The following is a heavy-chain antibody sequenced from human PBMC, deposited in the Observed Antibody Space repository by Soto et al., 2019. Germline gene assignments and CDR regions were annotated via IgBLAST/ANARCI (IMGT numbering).Heavy chain of an antibody. CDR3: ARDLSSSVDS. J-gene: IGHJ5*01. CDR1: GFTFSSYA. V-gene: IGHV3-21*01. Sequence: GGSLRLSCAASGFTFSSYAMTWVRLAPGKGLQWVSSITGSGSYIYYADSLKGRFTISRDNAKNSLWLQMDSLRADDTALYYCARDLSSSVDSSGQGTLVTVSS. D-gene: IGHD6-6*01. CDR2: ITGSGSYI.